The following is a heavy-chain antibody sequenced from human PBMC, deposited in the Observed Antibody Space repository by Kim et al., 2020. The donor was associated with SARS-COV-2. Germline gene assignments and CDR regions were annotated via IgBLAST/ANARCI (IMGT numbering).Heavy chain of an antibody. J-gene: IGHJ5*02. CDR2: INGGNGNT. CDR3: AREGSGSYNWFDP. D-gene: IGHD3-10*01. CDR1: GYTFDTYA. Sequence: ASVKVSCKASGYTFDTYALYWVRQAPGQRFEWMGWINGGNGNTRYSQSFQGRVTISRDTSATTAYMELSGLTSKDTAVYYCAREGSGSYNWFDPWGQGTLVTVSS. V-gene: IGHV1-3*01.